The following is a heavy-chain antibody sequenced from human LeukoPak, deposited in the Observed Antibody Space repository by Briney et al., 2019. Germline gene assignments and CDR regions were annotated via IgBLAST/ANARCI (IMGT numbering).Heavy chain of an antibody. V-gene: IGHV3-33*01. CDR2: IWYDGSNK. CDR1: GFTFSNYG. J-gene: IGHJ4*02. D-gene: IGHD3-22*01. Sequence: GGSLRLSCTASGFTFSNYGMHWVRQAPGQGLEWVAVIWYDGSNKYYADSMKGRFAISRDSSNNTLYLQMNSLRAEDTAVYYCARRGGRWSYDSSGYLDYWGQGTLVTVSS. CDR3: ARRGGRWSYDSSGYLDY.